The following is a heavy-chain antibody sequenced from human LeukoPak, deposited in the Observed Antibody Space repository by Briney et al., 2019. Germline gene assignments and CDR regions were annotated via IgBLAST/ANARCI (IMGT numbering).Heavy chain of an antibody. CDR3: AKWGDYDILTGYYDSDY. CDR2: ISGSGGST. D-gene: IGHD3-9*01. J-gene: IGHJ4*02. V-gene: IGHV3-23*01. CDR1: GFTFSSYA. Sequence: GASLRLSCAASGFTFSSYAMSWVRQAPGKGLEWVSAISGSGGSTYYADSVKGRFTISRDNSRNTLYLQMNSLRAEDTAVYYCAKWGDYDILTGYYDSDYWGQGTQVTVSS.